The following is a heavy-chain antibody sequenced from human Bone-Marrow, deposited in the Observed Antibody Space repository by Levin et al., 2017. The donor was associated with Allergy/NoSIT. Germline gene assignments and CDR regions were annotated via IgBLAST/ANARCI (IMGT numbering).Heavy chain of an antibody. CDR2: ISYDGSNK. J-gene: IGHJ3*02. D-gene: IGHD1-26*01. CDR3: AKDGEGSYYNAFDI. Sequence: SCAASGFTFSSYGMHWVRQAPGKGLEWVAVISYDGSNKYYADSVKGRFTISRDNSKNTLYLQMNSLRAEDTAVYYCAKDGEGSYYNAFDIWGQGTMVTVSS. V-gene: IGHV3-30*18. CDR1: GFTFSSYG.